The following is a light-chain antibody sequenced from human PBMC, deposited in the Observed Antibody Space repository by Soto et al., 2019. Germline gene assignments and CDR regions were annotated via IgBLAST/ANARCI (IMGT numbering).Light chain of an antibody. Sequence: EIVLTQSPATLSLSPGERATLSCRASQSVSSYLAWYQQKPGQAPRLLIYDASNRATGIPARFRGSGSGTDFTITISSLEPEDFAVYYCQQRSNWLTFGGGTKVEIK. V-gene: IGKV3-11*01. CDR2: DAS. CDR3: QQRSNWLT. J-gene: IGKJ4*01. CDR1: QSVSSY.